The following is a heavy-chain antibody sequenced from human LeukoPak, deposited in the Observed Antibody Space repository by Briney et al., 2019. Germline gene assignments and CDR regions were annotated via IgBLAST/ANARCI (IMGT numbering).Heavy chain of an antibody. CDR1: GGSISSSSYY. J-gene: IGHJ6*03. CDR2: IYYSGST. Sequence: SQTLSLTCTVSGGSISSSSYYWGWIRQPPGKGLEWIGSIYYSGSTYYNPSLKSRVTISVDTSKNQFSLKLSSVTAADTAVYHCARHYVSGYRVYYYYYMDVWGKGTTVTVSS. CDR3: ARHYVSGYRVYYYYYMDV. V-gene: IGHV4-39*01. D-gene: IGHD3-3*01.